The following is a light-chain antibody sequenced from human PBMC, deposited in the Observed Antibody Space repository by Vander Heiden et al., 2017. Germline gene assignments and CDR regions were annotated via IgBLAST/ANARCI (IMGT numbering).Light chain of an antibody. V-gene: IGKV1-39*01. J-gene: IGKJ2*01. CDR2: AAS. Sequence: IQMPQPPSFLSASVGDRVTISCRAGQSIDTYLNWYQQKPGKAPNHLIFAASNLQSGVPSRFSGRGSGTDFTLTIRSLQPEDFATYYCQQSYSSPYTFGQGTKLEIK. CDR1: QSIDTY. CDR3: QQSYSSPYT.